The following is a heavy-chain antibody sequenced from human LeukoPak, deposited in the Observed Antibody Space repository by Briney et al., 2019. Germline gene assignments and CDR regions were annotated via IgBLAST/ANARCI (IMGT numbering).Heavy chain of an antibody. D-gene: IGHD2-2*01. CDR3: TRLTVPLRFDP. V-gene: IGHV4-4*07. CDR2: IYTSGST. CDR1: GGSTSSYY. Sequence: SETLSLTCTVSGGSTSSYYWSWIRQPAGKGLEWIGRIYTSGSTNYNPSLKSRVTMSVDTSKNQFSLKLSSVTAADTAVYYCTRLTVPLRFDPWGQGTLVTVSS. J-gene: IGHJ5*02.